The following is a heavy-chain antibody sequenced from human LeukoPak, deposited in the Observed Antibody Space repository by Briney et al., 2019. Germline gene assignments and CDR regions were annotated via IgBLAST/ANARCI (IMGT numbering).Heavy chain of an antibody. V-gene: IGHV3-74*03. CDR2: ITSDVTNT. CDR3: VRDRVGPDY. J-gene: IGHJ4*02. D-gene: IGHD1-26*01. CDR1: GFTLSSSW. Sequence: GRSLRLSCVASGFTLSSSWMHWVRHAPGKGRVWVSRITSDVTNTAYADSVKGRCTISRHNAKNTLYLQMNSLRAEDTAVYYCVRDRVGPDYWGQGTLVTVSS.